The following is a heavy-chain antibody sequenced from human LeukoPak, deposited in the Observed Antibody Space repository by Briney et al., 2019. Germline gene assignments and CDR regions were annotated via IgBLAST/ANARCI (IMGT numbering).Heavy chain of an antibody. V-gene: IGHV4-31*03. D-gene: IGHD3-22*01. CDR2: IYYNGST. Sequence: SETLSLTCTVSGGSISSGGYYWSWIRQHPGKGLEWIGYIYYNGSTYYNPSLKSRVTISVDTSKNQFSLKLSSVTAADTAVYYCARGSTMIVVYWGQGTLVTVSS. CDR3: ARGSTMIVVY. CDR1: GGSISSGGYY. J-gene: IGHJ4*02.